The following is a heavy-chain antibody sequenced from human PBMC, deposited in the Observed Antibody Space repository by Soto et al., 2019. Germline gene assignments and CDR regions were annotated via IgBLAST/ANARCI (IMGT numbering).Heavy chain of an antibody. CDR1: GGSISSYY. CDR3: ARDLGITMVRGVADNWFDP. D-gene: IGHD3-10*01. J-gene: IGHJ5*02. Sequence: QVQLQESGPGLVKPSETLSLTCTVSGGSISSYYLSWIRPPPGKGLEWIGYIYYSGRTNYNPSLKSRVTISVDKSKNLFSLKLSSVTAADTAVYYCARDLGITMVRGVADNWFDPWGQGNLVTVSS. CDR2: IYYSGRT. V-gene: IGHV4-59*01.